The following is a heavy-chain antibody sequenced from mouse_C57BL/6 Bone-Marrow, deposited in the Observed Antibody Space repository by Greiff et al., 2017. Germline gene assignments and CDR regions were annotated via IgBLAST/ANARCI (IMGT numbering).Heavy chain of an antibody. V-gene: IGHV7-4*01. CDR3: VKAVCSSPYFDY. D-gene: IGHD1-1*01. CDR2: IRHKANGYTT. CDR1: GFTLTDYY. Sequence: EVNVVESGGGLVQPGASLRLSCAASGFTLTDYYMSWVRQPPGKAPEWLALIRHKANGYTTEYTSSVNGRLTISRDNYPNILSLPLYPLRAEDSANYYCVKAVCSSPYFDYWGQGTTLTVSS. J-gene: IGHJ2*01.